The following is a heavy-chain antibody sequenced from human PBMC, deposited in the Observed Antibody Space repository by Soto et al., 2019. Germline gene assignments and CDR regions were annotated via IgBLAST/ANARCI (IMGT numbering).Heavy chain of an antibody. J-gene: IGHJ4*02. CDR1: GGSISSYY. Sequence: QVQLQESGPGLVKPSETLSLTCTVSGGSISSYYWSWIRQPPGKGLEWIGYIYYSGSTNYNPSLKSRVTISVDTSQNQFALKLSSVIAADTAVYYCARRYGYSFDYWGQGTLVTVSS. D-gene: IGHD1-1*01. V-gene: IGHV4-59*08. CDR3: ARRYGYSFDY. CDR2: IYYSGST.